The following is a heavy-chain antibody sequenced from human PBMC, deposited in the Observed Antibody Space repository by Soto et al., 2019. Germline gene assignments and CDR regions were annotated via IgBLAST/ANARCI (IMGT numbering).Heavy chain of an antibody. CDR1: GYTFTSYG. Sequence: QVQLVQSGAEVKKPGASVKVSCKASGYTFTSYGVSWVRQAPGQGLEWMGWISNHNGYTDYAQKFQGRLTMTTDTFTSTAYVELRSLRSDDTAVYYWPRARQCLAYFDFWGQGTLFTVSS. CDR2: ISNHNGYT. J-gene: IGHJ4*02. D-gene: IGHD6-19*01. CDR3: PRARQCLAYFDF. V-gene: IGHV1-18*01.